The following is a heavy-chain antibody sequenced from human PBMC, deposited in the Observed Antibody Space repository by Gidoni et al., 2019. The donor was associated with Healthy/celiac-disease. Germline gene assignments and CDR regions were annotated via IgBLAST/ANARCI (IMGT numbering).Heavy chain of an antibody. Sequence: QVQLVQSGAEVKKPGASVKVSCKASGYTFTGYYMHWVRQAPGQGLEWMGWINPNRGGTNYAQKFQGRVTMARDTSISTAYMELSRLRSDDTAVYYCARGNDYGDYRIAFDIWGQGTMVTVSS. CDR3: ARGNDYGDYRIAFDI. CDR1: GYTFTGYY. J-gene: IGHJ3*02. D-gene: IGHD4-17*01. CDR2: INPNRGGT. V-gene: IGHV1-2*02.